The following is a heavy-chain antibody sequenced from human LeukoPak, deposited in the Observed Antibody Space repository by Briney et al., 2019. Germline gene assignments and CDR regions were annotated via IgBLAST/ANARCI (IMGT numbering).Heavy chain of an antibody. CDR2: IGGDGGAT. D-gene: IGHD6-19*01. V-gene: IGHV3-23*01. Sequence: PGGSLRLSCAASGFTFSSYAMNWVRQAPGKGLEGVSTIGGDGGATHYADSVKGRFTISRANSKNTLFLQMNSLRAEDTAVYYCAKSGSRDWDYFEYWGQGTLVTASS. J-gene: IGHJ4*02. CDR1: GFTFSSYA. CDR3: AKSGSRDWDYFEY.